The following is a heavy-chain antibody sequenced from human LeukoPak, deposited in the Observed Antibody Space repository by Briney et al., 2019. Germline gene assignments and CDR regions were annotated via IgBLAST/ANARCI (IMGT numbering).Heavy chain of an antibody. CDR3: ARDRTGEPAFDI. Sequence: SETLSLTCTVSGGSISSYYWNWIRQPPGKGLEWIGYIYYSGSTNYNSSLKSRVTISVDTSKNQFSLKLSSVTAVDTGVYYCARDRTGEPAFDIWGQGTMVTVSS. J-gene: IGHJ3*02. D-gene: IGHD7-27*01. V-gene: IGHV4-59*01. CDR1: GGSISSYY. CDR2: IYYSGST.